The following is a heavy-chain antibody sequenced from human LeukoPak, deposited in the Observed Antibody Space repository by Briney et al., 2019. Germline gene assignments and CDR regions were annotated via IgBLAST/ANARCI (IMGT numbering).Heavy chain of an antibody. Sequence: TSETLSLTCTVSGGSISSYYWSWIRQPPGKGLGWIGYIYYSGSTNYNPSLKSRVTISVDTSKNQFSLKLSSVTAADTAVYYCARTPLSKGKWFGETHWGQGTLVTVSS. V-gene: IGHV4-59*01. J-gene: IGHJ4*02. D-gene: IGHD3-10*01. CDR1: GGSISSYY. CDR3: ARTPLSKGKWFGETH. CDR2: IYYSGST.